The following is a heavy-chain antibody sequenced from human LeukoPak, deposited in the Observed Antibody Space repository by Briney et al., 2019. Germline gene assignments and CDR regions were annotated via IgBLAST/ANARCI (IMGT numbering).Heavy chain of an antibody. CDR2: ISSSGSTI. D-gene: IGHD4-17*01. CDR3: ARDRYGDENY. Sequence: GGSLRLSCAAYGFTFSRYEMNWVRQAPGKGLEWVSYISSSGSTIYYADSVKGRFTISRDNAKKSLCLQMNSLRAEDTAVYYCARDRYGDENYWGQGTLVTVSS. CDR1: GFTFSRYE. V-gene: IGHV3-48*03. J-gene: IGHJ4*02.